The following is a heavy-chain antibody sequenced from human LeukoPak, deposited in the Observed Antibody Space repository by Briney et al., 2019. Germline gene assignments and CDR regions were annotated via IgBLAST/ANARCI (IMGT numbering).Heavy chain of an antibody. CDR1: GYTFTNYG. D-gene: IGHD5-12*01. Sequence: GASVKVSCKSSGYTFTNYGISWVRQAPGQGLEWMGWISAYNGNTDYAQKFQGRVTMTTDTSTSTAYMELRSLTSDDTAVYFCARGGPPRGYDPYYLDYWGQGTLVTVSS. J-gene: IGHJ4*02. CDR3: ARGGPPRGYDPYYLDY. CDR2: ISAYNGNT. V-gene: IGHV1-18*01.